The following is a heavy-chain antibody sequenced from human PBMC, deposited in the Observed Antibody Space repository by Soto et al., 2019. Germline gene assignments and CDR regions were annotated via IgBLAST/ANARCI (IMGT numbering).Heavy chain of an antibody. CDR2: ISANNGKT. CDR1: GYTFTGYG. V-gene: IGHV1-18*04. D-gene: IGHD3-22*01. CDR3: ARKILPYYYHGSGHGGFDP. J-gene: IGHJ5*02. Sequence: ASVKVSCKASGYTFTGYGIAWVRQAPGQGLEWMGWISANNGKTDYAQTLQGRVTMTTDTSTTTAYMELRGLRSDDTAIYYCARKILPYYYHGSGHGGFDPWGQGTLVTVP.